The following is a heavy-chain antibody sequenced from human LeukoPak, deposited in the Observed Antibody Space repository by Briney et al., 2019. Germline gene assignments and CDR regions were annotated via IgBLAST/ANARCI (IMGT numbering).Heavy chain of an antibody. J-gene: IGHJ4*02. V-gene: IGHV3-21*01. CDR3: ARDLPNSSGWYGY. Sequence: PGGSPRLSCATPGIPLSSYSMNWVRQAPGKGLEWVSSISSSSSYIYYADSVKGRFTISRDNAKNSLYLQMNSLRAEDTAVYYCARDLPNSSGWYGYWGQGTLVTVSS. D-gene: IGHD6-19*01. CDR2: ISSSSSYI. CDR1: GIPLSSYS.